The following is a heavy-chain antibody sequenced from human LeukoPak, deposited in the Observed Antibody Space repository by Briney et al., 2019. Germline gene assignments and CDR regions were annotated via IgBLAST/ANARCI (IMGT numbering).Heavy chain of an antibody. D-gene: IGHD3-10*01. CDR2: ISGSGGST. CDR3: AKDQYRYYGSNHLDY. Sequence: PGGSLRLSCAASGFTFISYAMSWVRQAPGKGLEWVSAISGSGGSTYYADSVKGRFTISRDNSKNTLYLQMNSLRAEDTAVYYCAKDQYRYYGSNHLDYWGQGTLVTVSS. V-gene: IGHV3-23*01. J-gene: IGHJ4*02. CDR1: GFTFISYA.